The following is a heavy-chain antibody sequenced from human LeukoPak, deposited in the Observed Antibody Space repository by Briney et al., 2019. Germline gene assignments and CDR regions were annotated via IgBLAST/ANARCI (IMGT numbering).Heavy chain of an antibody. CDR2: IIPIFGTA. CDR1: GGTFSSYA. CDR3: ARDRGIAAAGTWFDP. D-gene: IGHD6-13*01. Sequence: RASVKVSCKASGGTFSSYAISWVRQAPGQGLEWMGGIIPIFGTANYAQKFQGRVTITTDESTSTAYMELSSLRSEDTAVYYCARDRGIAAAGTWFDPWGQGTLVTVSS. J-gene: IGHJ5*02. V-gene: IGHV1-69*05.